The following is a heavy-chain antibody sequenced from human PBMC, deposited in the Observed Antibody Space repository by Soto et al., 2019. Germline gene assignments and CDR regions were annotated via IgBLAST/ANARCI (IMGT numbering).Heavy chain of an antibody. D-gene: IGHD2-15*01. CDR3: ARDGYCSGGSCIANWFDP. J-gene: IGHJ5*02. CDR1: GYTFTNYD. Sequence: ASVKVSCKASGYTFTNYDISWVRQAPGQGLEWMGWINVYNGNTKYAQKVQGRVTITRDTSASTAYMELSSLRSEDTAVYYCARDGYCSGGSCIANWFDPWGQGTLVTVSS. CDR2: INVYNGNT. V-gene: IGHV1-18*01.